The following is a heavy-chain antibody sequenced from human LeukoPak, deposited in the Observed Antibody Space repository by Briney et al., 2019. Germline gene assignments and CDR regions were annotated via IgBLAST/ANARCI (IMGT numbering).Heavy chain of an antibody. D-gene: IGHD3-22*01. CDR2: IWYDGSNK. CDR1: RFTFSSYS. Sequence: GGSLRLSCAASRFTFSSYSMNWVRQAPGKGLEWVAVIWYDGSNKYYADSVKGRFTISRDNSKNTLYLQMNSLRAEDTAVYYCARDAYYYDSSGYSDYWGQGTLVTVSS. V-gene: IGHV3-33*08. CDR3: ARDAYYYDSSGYSDY. J-gene: IGHJ4*02.